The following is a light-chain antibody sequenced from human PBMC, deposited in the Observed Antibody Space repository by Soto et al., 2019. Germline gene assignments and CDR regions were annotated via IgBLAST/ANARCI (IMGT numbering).Light chain of an antibody. J-gene: IGLJ2*01. Sequence: QSALTQPASVSGSPGQSITISCTGTSSDVGGYNYVSWYQRHPGKAPKLMIFDVSDRPSGVSNRFSGSKSGNTASLTISGLQAEDEADYYCSSYTTSGTDVVFGGGTKVTVL. CDR1: SSDVGGYNY. V-gene: IGLV2-14*01. CDR3: SSYTTSGTDVV. CDR2: DVS.